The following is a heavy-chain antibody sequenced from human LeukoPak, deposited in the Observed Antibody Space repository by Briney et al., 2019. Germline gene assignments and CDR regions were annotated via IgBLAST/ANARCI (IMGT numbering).Heavy chain of an antibody. CDR2: ITSSSTHI. Sequence: PGGSLRLSRAASGFTFSGYTMNWVRQAPGKGLEWVSSITSSSTHIYYADSVKGRFTISSDNAKNSVFLQMNSLRADDTAVYYCARGRQQVGNYYYYYMDVWGKGTTVTISS. CDR1: GFTFSGYT. V-gene: IGHV3-21*01. D-gene: IGHD6-13*01. CDR3: ARGRQQVGNYYYYYMDV. J-gene: IGHJ6*03.